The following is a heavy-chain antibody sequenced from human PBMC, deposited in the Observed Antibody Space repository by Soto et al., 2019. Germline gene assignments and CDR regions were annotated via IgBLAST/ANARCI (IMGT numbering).Heavy chain of an antibody. CDR2: ISGSGDTT. CDR1: GFIFSNYA. D-gene: IGHD6-6*01. V-gene: IGHV3-23*01. CDR3: ARSVSSSPAIY. J-gene: IGHJ4*02. Sequence: GGSLRLSCTASGFIFSNYAMSWVRQAPGKGLEWVSGISGSGDTTYYAVSVKGRFTSSRDNSKNTMYLQMNSLRAEDTAIYYCARSVSSSPAIYWGQGTLVTVSS.